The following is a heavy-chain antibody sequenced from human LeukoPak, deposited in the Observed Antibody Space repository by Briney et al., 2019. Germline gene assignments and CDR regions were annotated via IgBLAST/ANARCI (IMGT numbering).Heavy chain of an antibody. J-gene: IGHJ4*02. CDR2: IKQDGSEK. V-gene: IGHV3-7*03. Sequence: PGGSLRLSCAASGFTFSSYWMSWVRQAPGKGLEWVANIKQDGSEKHYMDSVKGRFTISRDNAKNSLYLQMNSLRVEDTAVYYCATSRSFDYWGQGTLVTVSS. CDR3: ATSRSFDY. CDR1: GFTFSSYW.